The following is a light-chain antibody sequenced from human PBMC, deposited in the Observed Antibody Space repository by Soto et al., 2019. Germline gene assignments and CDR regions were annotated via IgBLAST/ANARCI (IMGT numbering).Light chain of an antibody. CDR3: QQRSNWPPFWT. J-gene: IGKJ1*01. V-gene: IGKV3-11*01. Sequence: EIVLTQSPATLSLSPGERATLSCRASQSVSSYLAWYQQKPGQAPRLLIYDASNRATGIPARFSGSGSGTDFTLTISSLEPEDFAVYYCQQRSNWPPFWTFGQGTKVEIQ. CDR2: DAS. CDR1: QSVSSY.